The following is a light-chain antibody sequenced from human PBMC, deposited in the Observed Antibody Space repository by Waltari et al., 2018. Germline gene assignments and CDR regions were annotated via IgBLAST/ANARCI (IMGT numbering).Light chain of an antibody. CDR2: RSD. V-gene: IGLV1-44*01. J-gene: IGLJ2*01. CDR3: SSRDTDGKHWL. Sequence: QSVLTQPPSASGTPGQRVTIPCSGSASNIGGNLLNWYQQLPGKAPKLLIYRSDQRPSGVPDRFSGSYSGATSSLIITGAQTEDEGHYYCSSRDTDGKHWLFGGGTKVTV. CDR1: ASNIGGNL.